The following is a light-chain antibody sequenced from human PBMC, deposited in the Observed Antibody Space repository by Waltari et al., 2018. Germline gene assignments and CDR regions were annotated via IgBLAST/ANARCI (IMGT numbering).Light chain of an antibody. V-gene: IGLV1-47*01. Sequence: HSVLTQPPSASATPVQRVTISFSGSSSNMGTNYVYSYQQLPGTATKLLIYRDEQRPSGVPDQFSGSKSGTSASLAISGLRSEDEADYYCAAWDDSLSGPVFGGGTKLTVL. CDR1: SSNMGTNY. CDR2: RDE. J-gene: IGLJ2*01. CDR3: AAWDDSLSGPV.